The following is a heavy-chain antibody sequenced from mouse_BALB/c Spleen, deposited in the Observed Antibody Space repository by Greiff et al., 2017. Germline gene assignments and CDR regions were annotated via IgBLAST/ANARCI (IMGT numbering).Heavy chain of an antibody. CDR1: GFTFSSYG. Sequence: EVMLVESGGGLVQPGGSLKLSCAASGFTFSSYGMSWVRQTPDKRLELVATINSNGGSTYYPDSVKGRFTISRDNAKNTLYLQMSSLKSEDTAMYYCARDRPFDYWGQGTTLTVSS. V-gene: IGHV5-6-3*01. J-gene: IGHJ2*01. CDR2: INSNGGST. CDR3: ARDRPFDY.